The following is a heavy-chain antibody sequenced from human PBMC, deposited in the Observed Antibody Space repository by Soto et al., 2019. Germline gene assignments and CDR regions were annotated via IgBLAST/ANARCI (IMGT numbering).Heavy chain of an antibody. CDR2: ISYDGSNK. V-gene: IGHV3-30*03. J-gene: IGHJ4*02. D-gene: IGHD3-22*01. CDR1: GFTFSSYG. Sequence: PGGSLRLPCAASGFTFSSYGMHWVRQAPGKGLEWVAVISYDGSNKYYADSVKGRFTISRDNSKNTLYLQMNSLRAEDTAVYYCAYTITYYDSSGYPDYWGQGTLVTVSS. CDR3: AYTITYYDSSGYPDY.